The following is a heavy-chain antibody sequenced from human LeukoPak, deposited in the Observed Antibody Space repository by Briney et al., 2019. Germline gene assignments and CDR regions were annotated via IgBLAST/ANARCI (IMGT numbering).Heavy chain of an antibody. CDR1: GFTFNSYE. CDR3: ARGGSYVHY. CDR2: INSGGSAI. D-gene: IGHD1-26*01. J-gene: IGHJ4*02. Sequence: GGSLRLSCAASGFTFNSYEMNWVRQAPGKGLEWVSYINSGGSAIYYADSVKGRFTISRDNAKNSLYLQMNSLRADETAVYYCARGGSYVHYWGQGTLVTVSS. V-gene: IGHV3-48*03.